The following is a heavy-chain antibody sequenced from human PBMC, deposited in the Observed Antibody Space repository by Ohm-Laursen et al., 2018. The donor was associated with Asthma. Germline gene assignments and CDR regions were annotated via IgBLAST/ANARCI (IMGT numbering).Heavy chain of an antibody. V-gene: IGHV4-30-2*01. J-gene: IGHJ4*02. Sequence: TLSLTWAVSGGSISSGGYSWSWIRQPPGKGLEWIGYIYHSGSTYYNPSLKSRVTISVDRSKNQFSLKLSSVTAADTAVYYCARRYYDSSGPTRWGQGTLVTVSS. D-gene: IGHD3-22*01. CDR1: GGSISSGGYS. CDR2: IYHSGST. CDR3: ARRYYDSSGPTR.